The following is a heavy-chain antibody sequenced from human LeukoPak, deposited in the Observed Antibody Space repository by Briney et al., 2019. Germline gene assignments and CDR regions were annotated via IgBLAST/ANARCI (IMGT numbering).Heavy chain of an antibody. J-gene: IGHJ4*02. CDR2: IYYSGST. CDR1: GGSISNYS. V-gene: IGHV4-59*08. Sequence: PSETLSPTCSVSGGSISNYSWSWIRQPPGKGLEWIGYIYYSGSTNYNPSLKSRVTISVDTSKNQFSLKLSSVTAADTAVYYCARQGYSAYEILDYWGQGTLVTVSS. CDR3: ARQGYSAYEILDY. D-gene: IGHD5-12*01.